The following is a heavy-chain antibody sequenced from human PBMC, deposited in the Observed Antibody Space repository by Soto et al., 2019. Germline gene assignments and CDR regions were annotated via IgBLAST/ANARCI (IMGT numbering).Heavy chain of an antibody. CDR3: ARDVSGWYYYDSTGYYHFDS. D-gene: IGHD3-22*01. CDR1: GYTFTSHG. CDR2: ISGYDGKT. J-gene: IGHJ4*02. V-gene: IGHV1-18*01. Sequence: QVQLVQSGAEVKKPGASVKVSCKASGYTFTSHGISWVRQAPGQGLEWLGWISGYDGKTKYAERLEGRVTMTTDTSTSTDYMEGRSLRSDDTAVYYCARDVSGWYYYDSTGYYHFDSWGQGTLVTVSS.